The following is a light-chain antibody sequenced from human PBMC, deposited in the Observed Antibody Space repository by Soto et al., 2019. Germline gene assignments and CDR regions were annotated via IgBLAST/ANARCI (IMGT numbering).Light chain of an antibody. Sequence: EIVLTQSPGTLSLSPVERATLSCRASQSVSNNYLAWYQQKPGQAPRLLIYGASNRATGIPDRFSGSGSGTDFTLTISRLEPEDFAVYYCQKYNNWPRKFGQGNKGDIK. CDR2: GAS. CDR3: QKYNNWPRK. V-gene: IGKV3-20*01. CDR1: QSVSNNY. J-gene: IGKJ1*01.